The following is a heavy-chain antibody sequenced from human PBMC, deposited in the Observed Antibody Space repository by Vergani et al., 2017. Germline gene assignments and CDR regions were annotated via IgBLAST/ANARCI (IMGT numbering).Heavy chain of an antibody. Sequence: VQLVESGGGVVQPGRSLRLSCAASGFTFSSYGMNWVRQAPGKGLEWVAGISYDGSNKYYADSVKGRFTISRDNSKNSLYLQMNSLMAEDTAVYYCAKLFRAYYSAGDAFDIWGQGTMVTVSS. J-gene: IGHJ3*02. CDR2: ISYDGSNK. D-gene: IGHD3-10*01. V-gene: IGHV3-30*18. CDR1: GFTFSSYG. CDR3: AKLFRAYYSAGDAFDI.